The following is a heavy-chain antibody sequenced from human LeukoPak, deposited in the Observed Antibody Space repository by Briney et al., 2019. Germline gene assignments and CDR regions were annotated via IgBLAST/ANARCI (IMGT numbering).Heavy chain of an antibody. CDR1: GFTFGDYA. CDR3: ARDPYSGTYGDTYYYMDV. V-gene: IGHV3-11*04. Sequence: GGSLRLSCTASGFTFGDYAMSWIRQAPGKGLEWVSYISNSGSTIYYADSVKGRFTISRDNAKNSLYLQMNSLRAEDTAVYYCARDPYSGTYGDTYYYMDVWGKGTTVTVSS. J-gene: IGHJ6*03. D-gene: IGHD1-26*01. CDR2: ISNSGSTI.